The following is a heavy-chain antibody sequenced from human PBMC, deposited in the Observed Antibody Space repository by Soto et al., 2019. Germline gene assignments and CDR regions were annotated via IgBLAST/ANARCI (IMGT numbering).Heavy chain of an antibody. J-gene: IGHJ6*02. V-gene: IGHV1-69*13. CDR2: IIPIFGTA. D-gene: IGHD3-3*01. Sequence: SVKVSCKASGYTFTSYGISWVRQAPGQGLEWMGGIIPIFGTANYAQKFQGRVTITADESTSTAYMELSSLRSEDTAVYYCARDRNYDFWSGYFVYYYGMEVWGQGTTVNVS. CDR3: ARDRNYDFWSGYFVYYYGMEV. CDR1: GYTFTSYG.